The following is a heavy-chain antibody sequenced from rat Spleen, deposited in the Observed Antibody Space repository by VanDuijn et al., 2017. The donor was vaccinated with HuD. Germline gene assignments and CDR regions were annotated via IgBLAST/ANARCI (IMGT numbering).Heavy chain of an antibody. CDR2: ITNTGGST. CDR3: TRDVFYYDGSYYPYYFDY. V-gene: IGHV5-31*01. CDR1: GFTFNNYW. D-gene: IGHD1-12*02. Sequence: EVQLVESGGGLVQPGRSLKLSCVASGFTFNNYWMTWIRQAPGKGLEWVASITNTGGSTYYPDSVKGRFTISRDNAKSTLYLQMNSLRSEDTATYYCTRDVFYYDGSYYPYYFDYWGQGVMVTVSS. J-gene: IGHJ2*01.